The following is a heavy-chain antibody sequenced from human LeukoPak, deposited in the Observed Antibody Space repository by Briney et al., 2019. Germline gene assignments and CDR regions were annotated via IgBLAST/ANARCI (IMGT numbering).Heavy chain of an antibody. CDR1: GFSFSTYA. CDR3: AKDWYCSSTSCPNWFDP. V-gene: IGHV3-23*01. CDR2: ISAGGATI. J-gene: IGHJ5*02. Sequence: GGSLRLSCAASGFSFSTYAMSWVRQAPGKGLEWVSAISAGGATIYYADSVKGRFTVSRDNSKNTLYLQMNSLRAEDTAVYYCAKDWYCSSTSCPNWFDPWGQGTLVTVSS. D-gene: IGHD2-2*01.